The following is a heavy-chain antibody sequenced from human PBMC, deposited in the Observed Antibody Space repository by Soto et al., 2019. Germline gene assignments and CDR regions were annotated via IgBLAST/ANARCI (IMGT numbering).Heavy chain of an antibody. D-gene: IGHD2-15*01. CDR3: ARIILVVVAATDAFDI. Sequence: GASVKVSCKASGYTFTSYGISWVRQAPGQGLEWMGWISAYNGNTNYAQKLQGRVTMTTDTSTSTAYMELRSLGSDDTAVYYCARIILVVVAATDAFDIRGQGTMVTVSS. J-gene: IGHJ3*02. CDR2: ISAYNGNT. CDR1: GYTFTSYG. V-gene: IGHV1-18*01.